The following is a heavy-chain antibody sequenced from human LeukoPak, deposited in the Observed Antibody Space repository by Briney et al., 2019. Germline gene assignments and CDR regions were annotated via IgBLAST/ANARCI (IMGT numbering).Heavy chain of an antibody. J-gene: IGHJ5*02. CDR1: GGSFSGYY. D-gene: IGHD6-19*01. CDR2: INHSGST. CDR3: ARSQARLGWFDP. Sequence: PSETLSLTCAVYGGSFSGYYWSWIRQPPGKGLEWIGEINHSGSTNYNPSPKSRVTISVDTSKNQFSLKLSSVTAADTAVYYCARSQARLGWFDPWGQGALVTVSS. V-gene: IGHV4-34*01.